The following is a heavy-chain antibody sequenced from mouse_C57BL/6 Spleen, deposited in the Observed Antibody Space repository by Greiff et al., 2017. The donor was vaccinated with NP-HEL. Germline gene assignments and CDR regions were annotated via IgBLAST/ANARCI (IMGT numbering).Heavy chain of an antibody. D-gene: IGHD1-1*01. CDR1: GFTFSNYW. J-gene: IGHJ2*01. CDR2: IRLKSDNYAT. Sequence: DVKLVESGGGLVQPGGSMKLSCVASGFTFSNYWMNWVRQSPEKGLEWVAQIRLKSDNYATHYAESVKGRFTISRDDSKSSVYLQMNNLRAEDTRIYYCTGHGSRGDFDYWGQGTTLTVSS. V-gene: IGHV6-3*01. CDR3: TGHGSRGDFDY.